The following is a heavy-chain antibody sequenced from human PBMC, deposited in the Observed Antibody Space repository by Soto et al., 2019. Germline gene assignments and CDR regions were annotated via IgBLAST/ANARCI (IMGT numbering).Heavy chain of an antibody. CDR2: IKQDGSER. CDR1: GFTFSFYW. Sequence: GGSPRLSCAGSGFTFSFYWMSWGRQAPGKGLEWGANIKQDGSERYYVDSVKGRFTISRDNAKKSLYLQMNSLRAEDTAVYYCARDLRGSXSGAYFDNWGQGTLCTVSS. V-gene: IGHV3-7*05. CDR3: ARDLRGSXSGAYFDN. D-gene: IGHD1-26*01. J-gene: IGHJ4*02.